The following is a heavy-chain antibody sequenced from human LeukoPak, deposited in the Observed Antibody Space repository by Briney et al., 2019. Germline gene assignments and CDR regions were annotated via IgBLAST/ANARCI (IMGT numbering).Heavy chain of an antibody. J-gene: IGHJ4*02. V-gene: IGHV4-31*03. CDR1: GGSISSGGYY. CDR2: IYYSGST. CDR3: ARSRIAARPVDY. Sequence: SETLSLTCTVSGGSISSGGYYWSWIRQYPGKGLEWIGYIYYSGSTYYNPSLKSRVTISVDTSKKQFSLKLSSVTAADTAVYYCARSRIAARPVDYWGQGTLVTVSS. D-gene: IGHD6-6*01.